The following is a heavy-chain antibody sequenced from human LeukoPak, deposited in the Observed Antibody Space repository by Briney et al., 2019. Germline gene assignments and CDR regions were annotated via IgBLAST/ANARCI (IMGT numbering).Heavy chain of an antibody. D-gene: IGHD1/OR15-1a*01. CDR1: GFTFSGYA. V-gene: IGHV3-23*01. CDR2: ISGSGDST. J-gene: IGHJ4*02. Sequence: GGSLRLSCAASGFTFSGYAMTWVRQAPGKGPEWVSSISGSGDSTFYADSVKGRFTISRDNLKNTVSLQMNTLRAEDTATHYCAKNNAPYDYWGQGTLVTVSS. CDR3: AKNNAPYDY.